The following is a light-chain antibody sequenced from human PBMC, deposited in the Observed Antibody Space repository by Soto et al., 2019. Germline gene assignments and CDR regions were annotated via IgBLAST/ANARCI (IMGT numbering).Light chain of an antibody. Sequence: DIVMTQSPLSLPVTPGEPASISCRSSQSLLHSNGYNYLDWYLQKPGQSPQLLIYLGSNRASGVPDRFSGSGSGTDFTLEISTVEAEDVGVYYCMQALQTPTFGQGTRLEIK. CDR1: QSLLHSNGYNY. V-gene: IGKV2-28*01. CDR3: MQALQTPT. J-gene: IGKJ5*01. CDR2: LGS.